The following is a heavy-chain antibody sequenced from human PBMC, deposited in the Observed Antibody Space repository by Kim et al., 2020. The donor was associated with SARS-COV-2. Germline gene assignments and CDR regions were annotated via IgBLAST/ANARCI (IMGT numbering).Heavy chain of an antibody. CDR2: INTNTGNP. CDR1: GYTFTSYA. V-gene: IGHV7-4-1*02. D-gene: IGHD1-1*01. CDR3: ARDENPTLEYGEFDY. Sequence: ASVKVSCKASGYTFTSYAMNWVRQAPGQGLEWMGWINTNTGNPTYDQGFTGRFVFSLDTSVSTAYLQISNLKAEDTAVSFCARDENPTLEYGEFDYLDQGTLVTVSS. J-gene: IGHJ4*02.